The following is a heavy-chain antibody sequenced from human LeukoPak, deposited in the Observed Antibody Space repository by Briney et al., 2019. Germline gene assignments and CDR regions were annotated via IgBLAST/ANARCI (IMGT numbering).Heavy chain of an antibody. CDR1: GLTFSSYA. CDR2: ISGSGGST. D-gene: IGHD2-2*01. Sequence: PGGSLRLSCAASGLTFSSYAMSWVRQAPGKGLEWVSAISGSGGSTYYADSVTGRFTISRDNSKNTLYLQMNSLRAEDTAVYYCAKEGDNVVVPAAITWNWFDPWGQGTLVTVSS. CDR3: AKEGDNVVVPAAITWNWFDP. J-gene: IGHJ5*02. V-gene: IGHV3-23*01.